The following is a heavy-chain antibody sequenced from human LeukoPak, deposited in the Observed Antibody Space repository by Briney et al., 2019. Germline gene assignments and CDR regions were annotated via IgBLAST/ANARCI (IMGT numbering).Heavy chain of an antibody. V-gene: IGHV3-74*01. D-gene: IGHD6-19*01. Sequence: GGSLRLSCAAFGVTVSGYWMNWVRQAPGKGLVWVARINSDGSSTNHADSVKGRFTISRDNAKNSLYLQMNSLTAEDTAVYYCARDRSVAGTVDYWGQGTLVTVSS. CDR1: GVTVSGYW. CDR3: ARDRSVAGTVDY. CDR2: INSDGSST. J-gene: IGHJ4*02.